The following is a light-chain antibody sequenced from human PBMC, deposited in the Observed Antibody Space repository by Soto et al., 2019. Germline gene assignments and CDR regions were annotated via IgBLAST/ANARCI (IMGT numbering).Light chain of an antibody. CDR1: QSVMNNY. V-gene: IGKV3-20*01. CDR2: DAS. CDR3: QQSGDSSWT. J-gene: IGKJ1*01. Sequence: EIVLTQSPGTLSLSPGDSATLSCMASQSVMNNYLAWYQQKLGQAPRVLIYDASSRATGVPDRFSASGSGTDFTLTISRLEPEDFAVYYCQQSGDSSWTFGQGTKVDI.